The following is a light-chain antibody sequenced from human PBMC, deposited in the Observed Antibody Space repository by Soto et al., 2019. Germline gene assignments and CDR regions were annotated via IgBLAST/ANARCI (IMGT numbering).Light chain of an antibody. J-gene: IGKJ3*01. Sequence: IVLTHSPATHSVSPWESSTLCFRASQSVRSYLAWYHQKPGQAPRLLIYGASTRATGTPARFSGSGSGTEITLTISSLQTEDFAVYYCQQYNSSPRTFGHGTKVDTK. CDR2: GAS. CDR3: QQYNSSPRT. CDR1: QSVRSY. V-gene: IGKV3D-15*02.